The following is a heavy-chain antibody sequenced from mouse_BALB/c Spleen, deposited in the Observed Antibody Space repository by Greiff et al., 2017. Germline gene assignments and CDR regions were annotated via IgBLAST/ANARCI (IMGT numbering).Heavy chain of an antibody. V-gene: IGHV1S56*01. CDR2: IYPGNVNT. CDR1: GYTFTSYY. CDR3: STSYYGSAWFAY. D-gene: IGHD2-10*01. J-gene: IGHJ3*01. Sequence: VQLQQSGPELVKPGASVRISCKASGYTFTSYYIHWVKQRPGQGLEWIGWIYPGNVNTKYNDKFKGKATLTADKSSSTAYMQLSSLTSEDSAVYYCSTSYYGSAWFAYWGQGTLVTVSA.